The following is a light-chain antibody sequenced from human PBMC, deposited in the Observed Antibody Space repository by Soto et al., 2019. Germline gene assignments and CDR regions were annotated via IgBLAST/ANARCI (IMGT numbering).Light chain of an antibody. J-gene: IGLJ3*02. CDR3: SSYAGSKTL. V-gene: IGLV2-8*01. Sequence: QSALTQPPSASGSPGQQVTISCTGTSSDVGNYNYVPWYQQHPGKAPKLMIYEVTKRPSGVPDRFSGSKSGNTASLTVSGLQAEDEADYYCSSYAGSKTLFGGGTKLTVL. CDR1: SSDVGNYNY. CDR2: EVT.